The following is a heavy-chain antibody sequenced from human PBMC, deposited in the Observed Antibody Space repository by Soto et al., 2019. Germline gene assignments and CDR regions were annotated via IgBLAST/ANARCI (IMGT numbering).Heavy chain of an antibody. CDR1: GYTFTGHY. Sequence: ASVKVSCKASGYTFTGHYIHWVRQAPEQGPEWMGEIGPETGANRYAQKFQGRVTMTRDMSITTVYMELNNLSPDDTAVYYCGRGRSGQIVVFYWGQGTPVTVSS. D-gene: IGHD1-26*01. V-gene: IGHV1-2*02. J-gene: IGHJ4*02. CDR3: GRGRSGQIVVFY. CDR2: IGPETGAN.